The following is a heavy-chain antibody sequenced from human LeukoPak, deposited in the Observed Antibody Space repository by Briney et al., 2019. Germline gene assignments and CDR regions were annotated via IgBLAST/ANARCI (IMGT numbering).Heavy chain of an antibody. Sequence: ASVKVPCKASGYTFTNYGISWVRQAPGQGLNGMGWISTYNGNSNYAQKLQDRVTMTTDTSTATAYLDLRNLRSDETAVYYCARAGGWAREDYKGDAFDIWGQGTIVTVSS. CDR3: ARAGGWAREDYKGDAFDI. D-gene: IGHD6-19*01. J-gene: IGHJ3*02. CDR2: ISTYNGNS. V-gene: IGHV1-18*01. CDR1: GYTFTNYG.